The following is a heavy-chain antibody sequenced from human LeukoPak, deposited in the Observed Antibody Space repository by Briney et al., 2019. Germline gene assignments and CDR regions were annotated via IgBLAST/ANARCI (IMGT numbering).Heavy chain of an antibody. D-gene: IGHD1-26*01. CDR2: ISLTGRT. J-gene: IGHJ4*02. CDR3: SRESGPFCPFGY. V-gene: IGHV4-4*02. CDR1: GGSISSTNW. Sequence: PSETLSLTCGVSGGSISSTNWWSWVRQPPGQGLEWIGEISLTGRTNYNPSLNGRVTMSLDESRNQLSLNLTSVTAADTAIYYCSRESGPFCPFGYWGQGTLVIVPP.